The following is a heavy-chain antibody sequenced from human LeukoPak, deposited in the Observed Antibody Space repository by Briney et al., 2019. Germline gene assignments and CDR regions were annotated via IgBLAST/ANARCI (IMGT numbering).Heavy chain of an antibody. CDR2: ISATGFTT. J-gene: IGHJ4*03. Sequence: GGSLRLSCAASGFTFSSHTMSWVRQVPGKGLEWISVISATGFTTYHTDSVKGRFTISRDNSKNMLYLQMDGLRAEDTAIYFCTKDVQVGPTRGFFHFWGQGTLVTVSS. D-gene: IGHD1-26*01. CDR1: GFTFSSHT. CDR3: TKDVQVGPTRGFFHF. V-gene: IGHV3-23*01.